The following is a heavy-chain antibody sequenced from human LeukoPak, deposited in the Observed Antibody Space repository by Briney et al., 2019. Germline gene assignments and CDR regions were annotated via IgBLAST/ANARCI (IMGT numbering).Heavy chain of an antibody. CDR2: IRRKAYSEAT. V-gene: IGHV3-49*03. J-gene: IGHJ3*02. Sequence: GGSLRLSCTASGFTFGDYAMGWFRQAPGKGLEWVGFIRRKAYSEATQYAASVKGRFTISRDDSKSIAYLQMNSLKTEDTAVYYCTRSDCGGDDAFDIWGQGTMVTVSS. CDR3: TRSDCGGDDAFDI. D-gene: IGHD2-21*02. CDR1: GFTFGDYA.